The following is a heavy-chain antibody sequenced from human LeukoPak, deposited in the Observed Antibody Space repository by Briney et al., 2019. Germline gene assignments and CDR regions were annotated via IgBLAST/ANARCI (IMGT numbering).Heavy chain of an antibody. CDR2: IYCSGST. CDR3: ARRGYDILTGFFDT. J-gene: IGHJ5*02. D-gene: IGHD3-9*01. V-gene: IGHV4-39*01. CDR1: GGSISSLSYH. Sequence: SETLSLTCSVSGGSISSLSYHWGWIRQSPGKGLEWIGNIYCSGSTQYKPSLKSRVTISGDTSKSQFSLKLSSVTAADTAVYYCARRGYDILTGFFDTWGQGTPVTVSS.